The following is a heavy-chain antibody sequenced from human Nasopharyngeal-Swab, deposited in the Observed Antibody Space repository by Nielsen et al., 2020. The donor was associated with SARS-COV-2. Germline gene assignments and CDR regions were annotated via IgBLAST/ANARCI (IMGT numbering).Heavy chain of an antibody. CDR3: ARESSIDSGYYGGVWDY. V-gene: IGHV1-69*13. CDR1: GGTFSSYA. D-gene: IGHD5-12*01. J-gene: IGHJ4*02. Sequence: SVKVSCKASGGTFSSYAISWVRQAPGQGLEWMGGIIPIFGIANYAQKFQGRVTITADESTSTAYMELSSLRSEDTAVYYCARESSIDSGYYGGVWDYWGQGTLVTVSS. CDR2: IIPIFGIA.